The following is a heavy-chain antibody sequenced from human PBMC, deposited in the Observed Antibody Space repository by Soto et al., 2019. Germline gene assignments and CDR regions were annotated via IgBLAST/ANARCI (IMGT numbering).Heavy chain of an antibody. J-gene: IGHJ4*02. CDR3: AKAGDYFGSGTYSRFDS. D-gene: IGHD3-10*01. V-gene: IGHV3-23*01. CDR2: ISGGCQIT. Sequence: GGSLRLSCVASGVTFSTCPMTWVRQPPGKGLEGVSSISGGCQITNDPAPDRVRFTISKDNSKNTLYVQMDSLRAGDTAVYYCAKAGDYFGSGTYSRFDSWGQGPLVTVSS. CDR1: GVTFSTCP.